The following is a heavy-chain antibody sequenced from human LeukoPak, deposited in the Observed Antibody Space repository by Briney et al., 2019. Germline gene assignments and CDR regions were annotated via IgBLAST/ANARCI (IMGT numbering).Heavy chain of an antibody. V-gene: IGHV1-69*04. D-gene: IGHD2-15*01. CDR3: ARAEGYCSGGSCYANDAFDI. J-gene: IGHJ3*02. CDR2: IIPILGIA. Sequence: GASVKVSCKASGGTFSSYAISWVRQAPGQGLEWMGRIIPILGIANYAQKFQGRVTITADKSTSTAYMELSSLRSEDTAVYYCARAEGYCSGGSCYANDAFDIWGQGTMVTVSS. CDR1: GGTFSSYA.